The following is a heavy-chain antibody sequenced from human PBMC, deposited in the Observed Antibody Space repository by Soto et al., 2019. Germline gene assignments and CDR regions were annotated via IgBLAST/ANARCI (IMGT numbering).Heavy chain of an antibody. CDR3: ASRTPINGDPF. V-gene: IGHV4-4*02. Sequence: QVQLRESGPGLVKPSGTLSLTCAVSGGSISSPSWWPWVRQPPGKGLEWIGEIYHTGSTNYNSTLKSRLSISVDKSTNQFSLNPKSVTAADTAVYYCASRTPINGDPFWGQGTLVTVSS. CDR1: GGSISSPSW. CDR2: IYHTGST. D-gene: IGHD2-15*01. J-gene: IGHJ4*02.